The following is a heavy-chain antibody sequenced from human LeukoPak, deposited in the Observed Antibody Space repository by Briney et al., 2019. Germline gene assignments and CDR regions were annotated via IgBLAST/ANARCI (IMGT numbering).Heavy chain of an antibody. D-gene: IGHD1-26*01. J-gene: IGHJ3*02. CDR1: GFTFNNYW. CDR3: AREGSYLDAFDM. CDR2: INQDASVK. Sequence: GGSLRLSCAASGFTFNNYWMSWVRQAPGKGLEWVATINQDASVKDFVDSVKGRFTISRDNAKNSLYLQMNSLRPGDTAVYYCAREGSYLDAFDMWGRGTMVTVSS. V-gene: IGHV3-7*01.